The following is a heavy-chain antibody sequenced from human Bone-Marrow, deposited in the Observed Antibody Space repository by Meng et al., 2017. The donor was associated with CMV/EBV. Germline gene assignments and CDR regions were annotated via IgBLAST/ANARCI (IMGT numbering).Heavy chain of an antibody. CDR3: ARVESAWYSSSWYLDY. V-gene: IGHV3-74*01. J-gene: IGHJ4*02. Sequence: GESLKISCAASGFTFSSYWMHWVRQAPGKGLVWVSRIISDGSSTSYADSVKGRFTISRDNAKNTLYLQMNSLRAEDTAVYYCARVESAWYSSSWYLDYWGQGTLVTVYS. D-gene: IGHD6-13*01. CDR1: GFTFSSYW. CDR2: IISDGSST.